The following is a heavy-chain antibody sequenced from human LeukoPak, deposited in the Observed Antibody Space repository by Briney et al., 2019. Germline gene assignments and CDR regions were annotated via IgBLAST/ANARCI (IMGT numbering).Heavy chain of an antibody. D-gene: IGHD2-2*02. CDR2: IGDSGGST. J-gene: IGHJ3*02. CDR1: GFTFSSYA. CDR3: AKDLVIVVVPAAIVSDAFDI. Sequence: GGSLRLSCAASGFTFSSYAMSWVRQAPGKGLEWVSAIGDSGGSTYYADSVKGRFTISRDNSKNTLYLQMNSLRAEDTAVYYCAKDLVIVVVPAAIVSDAFDIWGQGTMVTVSS. V-gene: IGHV3-23*01.